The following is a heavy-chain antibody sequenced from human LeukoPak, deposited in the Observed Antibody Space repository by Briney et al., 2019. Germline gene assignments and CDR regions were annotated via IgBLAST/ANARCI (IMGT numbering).Heavy chain of an antibody. V-gene: IGHV3-21*01. CDR2: ISSSSSYI. J-gene: IGHJ4*02. CDR1: GFTFSSYS. D-gene: IGHD1-26*01. Sequence: GGSLRLSCAASGFTFSSYSMNWVRQAPGKGLEWVSSISSSSSYIYYADSVKGRFTISRDNAKNSLYLQMNSLRAEDTAVYYCARDLIPSLVGATSVRFDYWGQGTLVTVSS. CDR3: ARDLIPSLVGATSVRFDY.